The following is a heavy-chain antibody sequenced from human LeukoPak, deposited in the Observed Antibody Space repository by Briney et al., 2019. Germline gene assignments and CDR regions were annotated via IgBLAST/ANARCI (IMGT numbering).Heavy chain of an antibody. CDR1: GFTFSASD. J-gene: IGHJ6*02. D-gene: IGHD2-21*02. V-gene: IGHV3-73*01. Sequence: GGSLRLSCAASGFTFSASDMHWVRQASGKGLEWVGRIGVKTNNYATAYGASVRGRFTISRDDSKNTACLQMNSLRTEDTAIYYCTYCRRDPAGYYYGMDVWGQGTTVTVSS. CDR3: TYCRRDPAGYYYGMDV. CDR2: IGVKTNNYAT.